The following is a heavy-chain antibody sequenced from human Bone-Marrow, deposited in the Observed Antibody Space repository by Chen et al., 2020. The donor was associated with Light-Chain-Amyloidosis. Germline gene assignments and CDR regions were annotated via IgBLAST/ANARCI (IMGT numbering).Heavy chain of an antibody. D-gene: IGHD3-9*01. V-gene: IGHV3-23*04. CDR3: AKDISYDDILPGYPADAFDI. CDR1: GFAFSSYA. CDR2: FRGGGGSR. Sequence: EVQLVESGGGLLQRGGSLRLSCAASGFAFSSYAMSWVRQAPGKGLGWGVGGVSTFRGGGGSRSSGDSVECPFTISRDNSKNALFLKMHSLRAEDTAVYYCAKDISYDDILPGYPADAFDIWGQGTMVTVSS. J-gene: IGHJ3*02.